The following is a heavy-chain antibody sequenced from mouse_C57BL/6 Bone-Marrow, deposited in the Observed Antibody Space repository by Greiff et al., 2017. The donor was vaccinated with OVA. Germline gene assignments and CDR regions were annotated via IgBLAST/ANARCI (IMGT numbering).Heavy chain of an antibody. J-gene: IGHJ2*01. CDR1: GYAFSSSW. CDR3: ARGWGNYSYYFDY. V-gene: IGHV1-82*01. D-gene: IGHD2-1*01. CDR2: IYPGDGDT. Sequence: QVQLQQSGPELVKPGASVKISCKASGYAFSSSWMNWVQQRPGKGLEWIGRIYPGDGDTNYNGKFKGKATLTADKSSSTAYMQLSSLTSEDSAVYFCARGWGNYSYYFDYWGQGTTLTVSS.